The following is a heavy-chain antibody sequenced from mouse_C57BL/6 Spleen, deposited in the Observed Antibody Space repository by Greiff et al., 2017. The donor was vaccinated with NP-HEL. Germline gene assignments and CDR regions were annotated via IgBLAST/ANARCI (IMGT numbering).Heavy chain of an antibody. J-gene: IGHJ3*01. CDR1: GYTFTTYP. D-gene: IGHD3-2*02. CDR2: FHPYNDDT. Sequence: VKLMESGAELVKPGASVKMSCKASGYTFTTYPIEWMKQNHGKSLEWIGNFHPYNDDTTYNEKFKGKATLTVEKSSSTVYLELSRLTSDDSAVYYCARGGNTAQAFAYWGQGTLVTVSA. CDR3: ARGGNTAQAFAY. V-gene: IGHV1-47*01.